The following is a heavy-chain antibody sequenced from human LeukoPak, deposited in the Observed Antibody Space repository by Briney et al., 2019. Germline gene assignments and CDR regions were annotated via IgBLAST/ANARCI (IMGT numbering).Heavy chain of an antibody. CDR1: GYTFTDYY. D-gene: IGHD6-13*01. Sequence: ASVRVSCTTSGYTFTDYYLHWVRQAPGQGLEWMGRIDPNSGGTNYAQKFQVRVTVTRDTSISTVYMELSGLRSDDTAVYYCARVPGPYTTSRFGYWGQGTLVTVSS. CDR2: IDPNSGGT. J-gene: IGHJ4*02. V-gene: IGHV1-2*02. CDR3: ARVPGPYTTSRFGY.